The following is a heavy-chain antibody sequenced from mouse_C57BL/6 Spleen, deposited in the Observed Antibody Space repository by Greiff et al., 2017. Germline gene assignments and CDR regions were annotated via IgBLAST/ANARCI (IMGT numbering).Heavy chain of an antibody. CDR2: INPNNGGT. J-gene: IGHJ1*03. CDR1: GYTFTDYN. Sequence: EVMLVESGPELVKPGASVKIPCKASGYTFTDYNMDWVKQSHGKSLEWIGDINPNNGGTIYNQKFKGKATLTVDKSSSTAYMELRSLTSEDTAVYYCARAFITTVVARYWYFDVWGTGTTVTVSS. CDR3: ARAFITTVVARYWYFDV. V-gene: IGHV1-18*01. D-gene: IGHD1-1*01.